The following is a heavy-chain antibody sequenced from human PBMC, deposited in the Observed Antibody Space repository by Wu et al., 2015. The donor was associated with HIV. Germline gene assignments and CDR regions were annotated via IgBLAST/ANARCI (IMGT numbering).Heavy chain of an antibody. V-gene: IGHV1-46*01. Sequence: QVQLVQSGAEVKKPGASVKVSCKASGYTFTSYYMHWVRQAPGQGLEWMGIINPSGGSTSYAQKFQGRVTMTRDTSTSTVYMELSSLRSEDTAVYYRASAHGYGSGRNWFDPWGQGTLVTVSS. CDR3: ASAHGYGSGRNWFDP. D-gene: IGHD3-10*01. CDR1: GYTFTSYY. CDR2: INPSGGST. J-gene: IGHJ5*02.